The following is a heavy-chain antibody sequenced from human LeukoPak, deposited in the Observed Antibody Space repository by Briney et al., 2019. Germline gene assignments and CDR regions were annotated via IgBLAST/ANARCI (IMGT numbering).Heavy chain of an antibody. D-gene: IGHD4-17*01. CDR2: ISGSGGST. V-gene: IGHV3-23*01. J-gene: IGHJ6*02. Sequence: PGGSLRLSCAASGFTFSSYAMSWVRQAPGKGLEWVSAISGSGGSTYYADSVKGRFTISRDNSKNTLYLQMNSLRAEDTAVYYCAKDRQTTVNYYYYGMDVWGQGTTVTVSS. CDR3: AKDRQTTVNYYYYGMDV. CDR1: GFTFSSYA.